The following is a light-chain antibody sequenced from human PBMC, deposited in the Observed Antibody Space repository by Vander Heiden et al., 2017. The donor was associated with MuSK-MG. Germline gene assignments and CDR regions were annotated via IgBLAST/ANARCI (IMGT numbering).Light chain of an antibody. J-gene: IGKJ1*01. V-gene: IGKV3-11*01. Sequence: EIVLSQFPATLSLSPGETVTPSCRASLIVSSYFAWYQQKPGQAPRLLIYDASNRATGIPARFSGSGSGTNFTLTISSLEPEDFAVYYCQQRSNWPSFGQGTKVEIK. CDR2: DAS. CDR1: LIVSSY. CDR3: QQRSNWPS.